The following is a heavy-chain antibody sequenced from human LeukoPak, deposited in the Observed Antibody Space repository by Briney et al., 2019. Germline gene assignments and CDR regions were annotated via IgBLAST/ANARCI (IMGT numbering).Heavy chain of an antibody. CDR1: GFTFSSYA. J-gene: IGHJ4*02. D-gene: IGHD4-17*01. CDR2: ISYDGSNK. CDR3: ARDPEYGDYVDYFDY. Sequence: GGSLRLSCAASGFTFSSYAMHWVRQAPGKGLEWVAVISYDGSNKYYADSVKGRFTISRDNSKNTLYLQMNSLRAEDTAVYYCARDPEYGDYVDYFDYWGQGTLVTVSS. V-gene: IGHV3-30-3*01.